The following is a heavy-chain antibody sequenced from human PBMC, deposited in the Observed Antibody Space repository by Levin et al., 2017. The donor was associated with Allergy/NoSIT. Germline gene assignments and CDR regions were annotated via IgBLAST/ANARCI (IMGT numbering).Heavy chain of an antibody. V-gene: IGHV3-21*06. CDR1: GFTFNTYS. Sequence: GGSLRLSCVASGFTFNTYSMNWVRQAPGKGLEWVSSISSSSRYIYYAESLKGRFTVSRDNAKNSLYLQMTSLRAEDTAVYYCATSRQAYGDGRDGLDVWGQGTTATVSS. D-gene: IGHD4-17*01. CDR2: ISSSSRYI. J-gene: IGHJ6*02. CDR3: ATSRQAYGDGRDGLDV.